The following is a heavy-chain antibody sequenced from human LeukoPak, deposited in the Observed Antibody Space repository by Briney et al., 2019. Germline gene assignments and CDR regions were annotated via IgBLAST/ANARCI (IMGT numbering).Heavy chain of an antibody. CDR2: ISGSGGST. Sequence: GGSLRLSCAASGFTFSSYAMSWVRQAPGKGLEWVSAISGSGGSTYYADSVKGRFTISRDNSKNTLYLQMNSLRAEDTAVYYCASDTPYDFWSGYRPSTFDYWGQGTLVTVSS. V-gene: IGHV3-23*01. CDR3: ASDTPYDFWSGYRPSTFDY. CDR1: GFTFSSYA. J-gene: IGHJ4*02. D-gene: IGHD3-3*01.